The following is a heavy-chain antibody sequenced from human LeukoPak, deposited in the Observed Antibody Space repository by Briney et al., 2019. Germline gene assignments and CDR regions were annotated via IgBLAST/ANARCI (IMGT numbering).Heavy chain of an antibody. D-gene: IGHD3-22*01. J-gene: IGHJ4*02. CDR2: ISNSGGST. V-gene: IGHV3-23*01. Sequence: GGSLRLSCAASGFIFSNYAMSWVRLAPGKGLEWVSTISNSGGSTYYADSVKGRFTISRDNSKNTLYLQMNSLRAEDTAVYYCAKDSQNYYDSSGYYLWGQGTLVNVSS. CDR1: GFIFSNYA. CDR3: AKDSQNYYDSSGYYL.